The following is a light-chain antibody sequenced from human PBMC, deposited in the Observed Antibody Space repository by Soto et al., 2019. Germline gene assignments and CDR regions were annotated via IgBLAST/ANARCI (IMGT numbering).Light chain of an antibody. J-gene: IGLJ2*01. CDR2: LNSAGSH. V-gene: IGLV4-69*01. CDR3: QTWGTGIQV. Sequence: QSVLTQSPSASASLGASVKLTCTLSSGHSSYAIAWHQQHPEKGPRYLMKLNSAGSHSKGDGIPDRFSGSSSGAERYLTMSSLQSEDEADYSCQTWGTGIQVFGGGTKLAVL. CDR1: SGHSSYA.